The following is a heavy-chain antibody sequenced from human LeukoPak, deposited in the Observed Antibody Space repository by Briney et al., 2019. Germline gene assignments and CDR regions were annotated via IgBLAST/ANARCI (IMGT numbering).Heavy chain of an antibody. CDR2: IRYDGSNK. V-gene: IGHV3-30*02. D-gene: IGHD2-15*01. J-gene: IGHJ4*02. CDR3: AKGRSVVVVAATPFDY. Sequence: GGSLRLSCAASGFTFSSYGMHWVRQAPGKGLEWVAFIRYDGSNKYYADSVKGRFTISRDNSKNTLYPQMNSLRAEDTAVYYCAKGRSVVVVAATPFDYWGQGTLVTVSS. CDR1: GFTFSSYG.